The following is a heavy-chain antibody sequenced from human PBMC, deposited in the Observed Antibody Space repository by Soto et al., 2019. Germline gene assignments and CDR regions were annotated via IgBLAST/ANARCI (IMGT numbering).Heavy chain of an antibody. CDR2: IKQDGSEK. J-gene: IGHJ4*02. Sequence: PGGSLRLSCAASGFTFSNYWMSWVRQAPGKGLEWVANIKQDGSEKYYVDSVKGRFTISRDNAKNSLFLLMNSLRAEDTAVYYCARNWHYRDYWGQGTLVTVSS. CDR1: GFTFSNYW. V-gene: IGHV3-7*01. D-gene: IGHD1-1*01. CDR3: ARNWHYRDY.